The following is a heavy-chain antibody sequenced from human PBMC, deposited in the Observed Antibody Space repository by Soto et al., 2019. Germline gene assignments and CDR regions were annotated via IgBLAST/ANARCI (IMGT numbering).Heavy chain of an antibody. V-gene: IGHV3-48*03. D-gene: IGHD3-16*01. CDR2: ISTSGSTI. CDR1: GFTFSSYE. Sequence: VGSLSLSCAASGFTFSSYEMNWVRQAPGKGLEWLSYISTSGSTIYFADSVRGRFSISRDNAKNSLYLQMNSLRAEDTAVYYCARGGIRYGMDVWGQGTTVTVYS. CDR3: ARGGIRYGMDV. J-gene: IGHJ6*02.